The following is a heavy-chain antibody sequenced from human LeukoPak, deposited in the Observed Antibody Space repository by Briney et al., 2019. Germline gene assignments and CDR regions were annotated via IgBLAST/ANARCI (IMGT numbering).Heavy chain of an antibody. V-gene: IGHV1-18*01. CDR2: ISAYNGNT. CDR1: GYTFTSYG. Sequence: EASVKVSCKASGYTFTSYGISWVRQAPGQGLEWMGWISAYNGNTNYAQKLQGRVTMTTDASTSTAYMELSSLRSEDTAVYYCASYGRIAAAGDQPFDYWGQGTLVTVSS. CDR3: ASYGRIAAAGDQPFDY. D-gene: IGHD6-13*01. J-gene: IGHJ4*02.